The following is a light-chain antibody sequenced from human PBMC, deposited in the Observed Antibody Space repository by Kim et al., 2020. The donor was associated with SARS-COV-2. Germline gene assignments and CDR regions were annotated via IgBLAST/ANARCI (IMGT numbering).Light chain of an antibody. J-gene: IGKJ2*01. CDR2: GAS. CDR3: QQYNGYPDT. Sequence: DIQMTQSPSSLSASVGDRITMTCRASQGINNYLAWFQQKPEKAPRSLIYGASNLQSGVPSKFSGSGFGTDFTLTITNLPPEDFATYDCQQYNGYPDTFGQGTQQEL. V-gene: IGKV1-16*02. CDR1: QGINNY.